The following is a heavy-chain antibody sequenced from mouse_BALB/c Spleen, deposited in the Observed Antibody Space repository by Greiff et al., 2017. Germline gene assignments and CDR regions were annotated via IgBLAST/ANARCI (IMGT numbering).Heavy chain of an antibody. V-gene: IGHV1-31*01. J-gene: IGHJ4*01. D-gene: IGHD1-1*01. CDR2: INPYNGAT. CDR3: AREKDYGSSYAMDY. CDR1: GYSFTGYY. Sequence: EVQLQQSGPELVKPGASVKISCKASGYSFTGYYMHWVKQSHVKSLEWIGRINPYNGATSYNQNFKDKASLTVDKSSSTAYMELHSLTSEDSAVYYCAREKDYGSSYAMDYWGQGTSVTVSS.